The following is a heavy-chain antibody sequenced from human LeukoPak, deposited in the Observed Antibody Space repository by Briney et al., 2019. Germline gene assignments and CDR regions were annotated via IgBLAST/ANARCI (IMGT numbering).Heavy chain of an antibody. D-gene: IGHD6-19*01. Sequence: PSETLSLTCTVSGGSISSSSYDWGWIRQPPGKGREWIESIYYSGSTYYNPSLKSRVTISVDTSKNQFSLKLSSVTAADTAVYYCARRESIAVAGIDYWGQGTLVTVSS. J-gene: IGHJ4*02. CDR2: IYYSGST. CDR1: GGSISSSSYD. V-gene: IGHV4-39*01. CDR3: ARRESIAVAGIDY.